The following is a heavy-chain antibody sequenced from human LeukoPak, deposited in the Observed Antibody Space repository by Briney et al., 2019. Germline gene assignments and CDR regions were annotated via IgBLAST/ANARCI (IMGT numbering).Heavy chain of an antibody. CDR1: GYTFTSYG. J-gene: IGHJ5*02. CDR2: ISAYNGNT. D-gene: IGHD3-9*01. Sequence: GASVKVSCKASGYTFTSYGISWVRQAPGQGLEWMGWISAYNGNTNYAQKLQGRVTMTTDTSTSTAYMELRSLRSEDTAVYYCARNQVLRYFDWLFPVDNWFDPWGQGTLVTVSS. CDR3: ARNQVLRYFDWLFPVDNWFDP. V-gene: IGHV1-18*01.